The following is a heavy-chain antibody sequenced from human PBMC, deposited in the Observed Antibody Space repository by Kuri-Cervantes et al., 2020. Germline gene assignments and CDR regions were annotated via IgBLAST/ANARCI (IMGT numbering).Heavy chain of an antibody. V-gene: IGHV1-18*01. CDR3: ARDIPSNYGQTYFDY. CDR1: GYTSTSYG. CDR2: ISAYNGNT. Sequence: ASVKVSCKASGYTSTSYGISWVRQAPGQGLEWMGWISAYNGNTNYAQKLQGRVTMTTDTSTSTAYMELRSLRSDDTAVYYCARDIPSNYGQTYFDYWGQGTLVTVSS. D-gene: IGHD3-10*01. J-gene: IGHJ4*02.